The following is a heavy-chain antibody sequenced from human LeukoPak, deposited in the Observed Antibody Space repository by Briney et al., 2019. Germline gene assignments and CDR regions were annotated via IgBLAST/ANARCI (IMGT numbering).Heavy chain of an antibody. CDR3: ARDRYGDYLSDY. D-gene: IGHD4-17*01. Sequence: SETLSLTRTVSGGSISSYYWSWIRQPPGKGLEWIGYIYYSGSTNYNPSLKSRVTISVDTSKNQFSLKLSSVTAADTAVYYCARDRYGDYLSDYWGQGTLVTVSS. J-gene: IGHJ4*02. CDR1: GGSISSYY. CDR2: IYYSGST. V-gene: IGHV4-59*01.